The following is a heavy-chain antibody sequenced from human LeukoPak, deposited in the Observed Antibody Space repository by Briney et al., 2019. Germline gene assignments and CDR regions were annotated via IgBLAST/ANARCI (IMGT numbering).Heavy chain of an antibody. V-gene: IGHV4-61*08. CDR3: ARGRGAAADARWFDP. CDR2: IYYSGST. J-gene: IGHJ5*02. Sequence: NPSETLSLTCTVSGGSISSGDYYRSWIRQPPGKGLEWIGYIYYSGSTNYNPSLKSRVTISVDTSKNQFSLKLSSVTAADTAVYYCARGRGAAADARWFDPWGQGTLVTVSS. D-gene: IGHD6-13*01. CDR1: GGSISSGDYY.